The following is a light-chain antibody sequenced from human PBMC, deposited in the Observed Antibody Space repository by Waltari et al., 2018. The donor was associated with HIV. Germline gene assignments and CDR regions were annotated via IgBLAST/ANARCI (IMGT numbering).Light chain of an antibody. CDR1: SSNIGSNY. CDR2: RNN. V-gene: IGLV1-47*01. J-gene: IGLJ3*02. Sequence: QSVLTQPPSASGTPGQRVTFSCSGSSSNIGSNYVYWYQQLPGTAPNLLIYRNNQRPAGGPDRLSGSKSGASASLGISGLLAEEETNDYCAAWDDSLDGLVFGGGTKLTVL. CDR3: AAWDDSLDGLV.